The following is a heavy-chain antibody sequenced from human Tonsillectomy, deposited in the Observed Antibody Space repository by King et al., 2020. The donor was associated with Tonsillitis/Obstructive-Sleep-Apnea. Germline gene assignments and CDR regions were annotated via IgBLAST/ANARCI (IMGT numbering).Heavy chain of an antibody. V-gene: IGHV7-4-1*02. CDR2: INTNTGNP. D-gene: IGHD1-20*01. J-gene: IGHJ4*02. CDR1: GYTFTRYA. Sequence: QLVQSGSELKKPGASVKVSCKASGYTFTRYAMNWVRQAPGQELEWMGWINTNTGNPTYAQGFTGRFVFSLDTSVSTAYLQISSLKAEDTAVYYCARDLAFNWSDAGDYWGQGTLVTVSS. CDR3: ARDLAFNWSDAGDY.